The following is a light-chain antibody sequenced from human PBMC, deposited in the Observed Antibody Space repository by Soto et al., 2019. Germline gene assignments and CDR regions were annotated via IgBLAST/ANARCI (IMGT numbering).Light chain of an antibody. CDR3: QSYDSSLSASWV. V-gene: IGLV1-40*01. J-gene: IGLJ3*02. Sequence: QSVLTQPPSVSGAPGQRVTISYTGSSSNIGAGYDVHWYQQLPGTAPKLLIYGNNNRPSGVPDRFSGSKSGTSASLAITGLQAEDEADYYCQSYDSSLSASWVFGRGTKVTVL. CDR2: GNN. CDR1: SSNIGAGYD.